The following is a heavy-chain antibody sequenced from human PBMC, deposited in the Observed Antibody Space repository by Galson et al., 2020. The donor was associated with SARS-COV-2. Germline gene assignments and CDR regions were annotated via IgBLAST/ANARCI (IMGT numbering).Heavy chain of an antibody. CDR3: ARDRLTAYFDY. V-gene: IGHV3-30*04. CDR2: ISHEGSKK. J-gene: IGHJ4*02. Sequence: GGTLRPSGAAPEFTFRSYAMPWFRQAPGKGLGWVAVISHEGSKKSYADPGKGRFTISRDNSKNTLYLQMNSLRAEETAGYYGARDRLTAYFDYWGQGTLVTVSS. CDR1: EFTFRSYA. D-gene: IGHD3-16*01.